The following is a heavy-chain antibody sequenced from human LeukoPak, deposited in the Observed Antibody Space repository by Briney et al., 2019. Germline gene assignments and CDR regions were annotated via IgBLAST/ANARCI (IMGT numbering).Heavy chain of an antibody. CDR2: ISSSSSYI. CDR3: ARGRDYYDSSGYIEHDY. CDR1: GFTFSSYS. Sequence: GGSLRLSCAASGFTFSSYSMNWVRQAPGKGLEWVSSISSSSSYIYYADSVKGRFTISRDNAKNSLYLQMNSLRAEDTAVYYCARGRDYYDSSGYIEHDYWGQGTLVTVSS. J-gene: IGHJ4*02. D-gene: IGHD3-22*01. V-gene: IGHV3-21*01.